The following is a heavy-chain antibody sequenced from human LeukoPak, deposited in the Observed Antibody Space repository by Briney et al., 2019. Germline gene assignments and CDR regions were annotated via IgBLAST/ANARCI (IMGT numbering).Heavy chain of an antibody. J-gene: IGHJ4*02. D-gene: IGHD3-10*01. CDR2: IIPIFGTA. CDR1: GGTFSSYA. CDR3: ARAETGWYHYGSGSLNFDY. V-gene: IGHV1-69*13. Sequence: VASVKVSCKASGGTFSSYAISWVRQAPGQGLEWMGGIIPIFGTANYAQKFQGRVTITADESTSTAYMELSSLRSEDTAVYYCARAETGWYHYGSGSLNFDYWGQGTLVTVSS.